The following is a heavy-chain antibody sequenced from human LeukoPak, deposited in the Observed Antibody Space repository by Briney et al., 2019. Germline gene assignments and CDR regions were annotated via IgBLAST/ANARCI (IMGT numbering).Heavy chain of an antibody. D-gene: IGHD2-21*02. Sequence: ASVKVSCKASGYTFTSYAMHWVRQAPGQRLEWMGWINAGNGNTKYSQKFQGRVTITRDTSAGTAYMELSSLRSEDTAVYYCARVLGVVTAYGMDVWGQGTTVTVSS. CDR1: GYTFTSYA. CDR3: ARVLGVVTAYGMDV. J-gene: IGHJ6*02. CDR2: INAGNGNT. V-gene: IGHV1-3*01.